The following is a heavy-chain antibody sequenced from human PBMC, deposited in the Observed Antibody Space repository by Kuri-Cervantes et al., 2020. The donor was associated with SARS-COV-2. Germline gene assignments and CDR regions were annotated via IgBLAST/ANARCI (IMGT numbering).Heavy chain of an antibody. V-gene: IGHV3-30*04. CDR1: GFTFSSYA. CDR2: ISYDGSNK. Sequence: LSLTCAASGFTFSSYAMHWVRQAPGKGLEWVAVISYDGSNKYYADSVKGRFTISRDNSKNTLYLQMNSLRAEDTAVYYCAKDEVGEELRFLEWLFYYYYGMDVWGQGTTVTVSS. D-gene: IGHD3-3*01. J-gene: IGHJ6*02. CDR3: AKDEVGEELRFLEWLFYYYYGMDV.